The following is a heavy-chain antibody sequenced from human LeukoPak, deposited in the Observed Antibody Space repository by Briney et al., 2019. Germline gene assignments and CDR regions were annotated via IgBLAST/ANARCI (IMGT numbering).Heavy chain of an antibody. V-gene: IGHV3-23*01. CDR3: AKERQAWGVGADYFDY. CDR2: ISGSSTST. D-gene: IGHD1-26*01. J-gene: IGHJ4*02. CDR1: GFTFSSYA. Sequence: GGSLRLSCAASGFTFSSYAITWVRQAPGKGLEWVSSISGSSTSTHYAESVKGRFTISRDNSKNTLYLQMNSLRAEDSAVYYCAKERQAWGVGADYFDYWGQGTLVTVSS.